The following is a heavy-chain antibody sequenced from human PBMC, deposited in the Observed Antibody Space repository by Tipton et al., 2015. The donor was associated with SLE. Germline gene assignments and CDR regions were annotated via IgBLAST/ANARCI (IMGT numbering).Heavy chain of an antibody. CDR3: AYRMEWFDP. Sequence: QSGPEVKKPGASVKVSCKASGYTFTSYDINWVRQATGQGLEWMGGIIPIFGTANYAQKFQGRVTITTDESTSTAYMELSSLRSEDTAVYYCAYRMEWFDPWGQGTLVTVSS. J-gene: IGHJ5*02. CDR2: IIPIFGTA. CDR1: GYTFTSYD. D-gene: IGHD2-8*01. V-gene: IGHV1-69*05.